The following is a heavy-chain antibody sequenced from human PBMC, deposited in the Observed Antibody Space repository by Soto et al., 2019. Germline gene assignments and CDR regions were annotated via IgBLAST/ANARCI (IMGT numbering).Heavy chain of an antibody. CDR2: FHPEDGET. J-gene: IGHJ1*01. V-gene: IGHV1-24*01. D-gene: IGHD3-22*01. CDR3: ATSGSSGYYSKKYFHH. CDR1: AYSLTDSS. Sequence: QVQLVQSGAEVKKPGASVKVSCKVSAYSLTDSSMHWVRQAPGKGLEWMGGFHPEDGETIYAQKFQGRVTMTEDTSTDTAYMELSSLRSEDTAVYYCATSGSSGYYSKKYFHHWGQGTLVTVS.